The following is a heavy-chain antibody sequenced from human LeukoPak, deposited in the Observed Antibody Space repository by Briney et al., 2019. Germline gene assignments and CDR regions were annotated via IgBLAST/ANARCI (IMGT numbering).Heavy chain of an antibody. CDR1: GYTFTGYY. V-gene: IGHV1-2*02. CDR2: INPNSGGT. J-gene: IGHJ4*02. Sequence: ASVKVSCKASGYTFTGYYMHWVRQAPGQGLEWMGWINPNSGGTNYAQKFQGRVTMTRDTPISTAYMELSRLRSDDTAVYYCARRDIVVVPAAINYFDYWGQGTLVTVSS. D-gene: IGHD2-2*01. CDR3: ARRDIVVVPAAINYFDY.